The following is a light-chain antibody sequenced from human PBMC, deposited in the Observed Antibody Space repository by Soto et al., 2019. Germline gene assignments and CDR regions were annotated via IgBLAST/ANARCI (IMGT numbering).Light chain of an antibody. V-gene: IGLV3-21*02. CDR3: HVWDSSSDHYV. J-gene: IGLJ1*01. CDR2: DDS. Sequence: ELTQPTSVSVAPGQTARITCGGNNIGGKSVHWYQQKPGQAPVLVVYDDSDRPSGIPDRFSGSNSGDTATLTIRRVEAGDEADYYCHVWDSSSDHYVFGTGTKVTVL. CDR1: NIGGKS.